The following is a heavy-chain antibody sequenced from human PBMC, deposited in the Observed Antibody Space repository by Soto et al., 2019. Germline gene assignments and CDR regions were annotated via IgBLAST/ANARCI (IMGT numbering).Heavy chain of an antibody. CDR1: GFTFSSYG. V-gene: IGHV3-30*18. CDR2: ISYDGSNK. J-gene: IGHJ4*02. Sequence: GGSLRLSCAASGFTFSSYGMHWVRQAPGKGLEWVAVISYDGSNKYYADSVKGRFTISRDNSKNTLYLQMNSLRAEDTAVYYCAKEGGSGTPPDYWGQGTLVTVSS. CDR3: AKEGGSGTPPDY. D-gene: IGHD2-15*01.